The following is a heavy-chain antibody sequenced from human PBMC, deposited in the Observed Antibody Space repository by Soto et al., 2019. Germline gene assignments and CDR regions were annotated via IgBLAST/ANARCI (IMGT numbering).Heavy chain of an antibody. V-gene: IGHV4-59*03. Sequence: NPSETLSLTCTVSGDSIRSSYWTWIRQAPGRGLEWIGDIYHTGTTNYNPSLKSRVSISVDTSKNQFSLGLRSVTAADTAIYFCAKISPGSTDETMFTVFDHWGPGTMPAVST. D-gene: IGHD6-13*01. CDR1: GDSIRSSY. CDR2: IYHTGTT. J-gene: IGHJ4*02. CDR3: AKISPGSTDETMFTVFDH.